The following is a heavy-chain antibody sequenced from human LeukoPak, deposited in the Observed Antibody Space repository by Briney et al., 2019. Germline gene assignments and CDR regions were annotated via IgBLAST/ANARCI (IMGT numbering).Heavy chain of an antibody. CDR3: AKDIEVGPYYYYGMDV. V-gene: IGHV3-23*01. CDR2: ISGSGGST. D-gene: IGHD1-26*01. CDR1: GFTFSSYA. J-gene: IGHJ6*02. Sequence: GGSLRLSCAASGFTFSSYAMSWVRQAPGKGLEWVSAISGSGGSTYYADSVKGRFTISRDNAKNSLYLQMNSLRAEDTALYYCAKDIEVGPYYYYGMDVWGQGTTVTVSS.